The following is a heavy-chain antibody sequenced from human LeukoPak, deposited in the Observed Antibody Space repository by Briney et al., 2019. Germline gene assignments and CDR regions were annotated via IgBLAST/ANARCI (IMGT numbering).Heavy chain of an antibody. Sequence: SETLSLTCTVSGGSISSYYWSWIRQPPGKGLEWIGEINHSGSTNYNPSLKSRVTISVDTSKNQFSLKLSSVTAADTAVYYCARFSAFVVGSVPWGQGTLVTVSS. CDR3: ARFSAFVVGSVP. CDR1: GGSISSYY. J-gene: IGHJ5*02. V-gene: IGHV4-34*01. CDR2: INHSGST. D-gene: IGHD3-10*01.